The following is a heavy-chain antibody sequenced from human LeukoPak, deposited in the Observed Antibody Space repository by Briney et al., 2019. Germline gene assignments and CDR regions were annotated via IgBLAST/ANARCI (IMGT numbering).Heavy chain of an antibody. V-gene: IGHV1-2*02. CDR3: ARAGRGRIAAAGIGY. Sequence: GASVKASCKASGYTFTGYYMHWVRQAPGQGLEWMGWINPNSGGTNYAQKFQGRVTMTRDTSISTAYMELSRLRSDDTAVYYCARAGRGRIAAAGIGYWGQGTLVTVSS. D-gene: IGHD6-13*01. CDR2: INPNSGGT. J-gene: IGHJ4*02. CDR1: GYTFTGYY.